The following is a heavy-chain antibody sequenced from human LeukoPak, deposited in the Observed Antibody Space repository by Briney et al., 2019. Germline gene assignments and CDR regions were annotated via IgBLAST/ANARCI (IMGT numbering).Heavy chain of an antibody. J-gene: IGHJ4*02. D-gene: IGHD4-17*01. CDR3: ARDLWFGDYGDYELARDSSGFDY. Sequence: GGSLRLSCAASGFTFSDYYMSWIRQAPGEGLEWVSYISSSGSTIYYADSVKGRFTISRDNAKNSLYLQMNSLRAEDTAVYYCARDLWFGDYGDYELARDSSGFDYWGQGTLVTVSS. CDR2: ISSSGSTI. V-gene: IGHV3-11*01. CDR1: GFTFSDYY.